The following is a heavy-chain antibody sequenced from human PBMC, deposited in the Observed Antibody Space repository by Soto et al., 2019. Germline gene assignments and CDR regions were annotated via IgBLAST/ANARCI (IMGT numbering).Heavy chain of an antibody. V-gene: IGHV1-69*01. Sequence: QVQLVQSGAEVKKPGSSVKVSCKASGGTFSSYAISWVRQAPGQGLEWMGGIIPIFGTANYAQKFQGRVTITADESTSTAYMERSSLRSEDTAVYYCARDSSYDSTTWFELWGQGTLVTVSS. CDR1: GGTFSSYA. CDR3: ARDSSYDSTTWFEL. D-gene: IGHD3-22*01. J-gene: IGHJ5*02. CDR2: IIPIFGTA.